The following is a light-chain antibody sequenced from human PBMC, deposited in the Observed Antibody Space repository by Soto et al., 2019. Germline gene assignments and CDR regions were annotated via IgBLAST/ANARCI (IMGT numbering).Light chain of an antibody. CDR3: QQYGSPPGFT. V-gene: IGKV3-20*01. Sequence: EIVLTQSPGTLSLSPGERATLSRRASQSVSSSSLASYQQKCGQAPGLLIYGASSMSTGIPDRFSGSGSGTDFTLTISRLEPEDFAVYYFQQYGSPPGFTFGPGTKVDIK. J-gene: IGKJ3*01. CDR1: QSVSSSS. CDR2: GAS.